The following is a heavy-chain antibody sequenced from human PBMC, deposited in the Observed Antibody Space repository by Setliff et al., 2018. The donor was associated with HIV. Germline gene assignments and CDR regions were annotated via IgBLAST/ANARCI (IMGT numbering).Heavy chain of an antibody. CDR3: ATWGGSPDGYFYYYMDV. Sequence: ASVKVSCKASGYIFTDYYMHWVRQAPGQELGWMGRINPNSGGTNYAPKFRGRVTMTRDKSISTAYMELSRLRSDDTAVYYCATWGGSPDGYFYYYMDVWGKGTTVTVSS. CDR1: GYIFTDYY. J-gene: IGHJ6*03. CDR2: INPNSGGT. V-gene: IGHV1-2*06. D-gene: IGHD1-26*01.